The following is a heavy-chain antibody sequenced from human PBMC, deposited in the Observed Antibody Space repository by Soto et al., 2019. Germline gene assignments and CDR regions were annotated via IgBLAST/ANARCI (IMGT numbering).Heavy chain of an antibody. Sequence: PSETMSFTCVVSAKPISKDIWWNWVRQPPGQGLEWMGEVHRTKGALYNPALRSRVTVSADLFNSKIFLEVHSLGAADTAVYYCARAGFWNLDSWGQGTPVTVSS. CDR3: ARAGFWNLDS. V-gene: IGHV4-4*02. CDR2: VHRTKGA. D-gene: IGHD1-1*01. J-gene: IGHJ4*02. CDR1: AKPISKDIW.